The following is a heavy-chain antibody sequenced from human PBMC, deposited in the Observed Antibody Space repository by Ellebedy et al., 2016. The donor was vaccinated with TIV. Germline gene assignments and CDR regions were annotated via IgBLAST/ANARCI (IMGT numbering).Heavy chain of an antibody. CDR1: GFAFETDW. CDR3: ARGGGNSSWYWRF. V-gene: IGHV3-7*03. D-gene: IGHD6-13*01. CDR2: ITVEGDEQ. Sequence: GESLKISCAASGFAFETDWMTWLRQAPGKGLEWVANITVEGDEQFYADSVRGRFTISRDNSKNSLYLQLSSLRADDSAQYYCARGGGNSSWYWRFWGQGAPVTV. J-gene: IGHJ4*02.